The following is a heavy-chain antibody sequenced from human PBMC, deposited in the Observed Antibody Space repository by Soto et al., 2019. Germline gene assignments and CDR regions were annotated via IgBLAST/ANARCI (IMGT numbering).Heavy chain of an antibody. J-gene: IGHJ1*01. CDR3: ARDFFDSSDYPTNRHDS. CDR1: GDSISNSRFY. V-gene: IGHV4-39*01. CDR2: IYHTGNA. D-gene: IGHD3-22*01. Sequence: PSETLSLTCSVSGDSISNSRFYWAWIRQPPGEGLEWIGSIYHTGNAYYNPSLKSRVTISVDTSKNQFSLKLTSVTAADAALYYCARDFFDSSDYPTNRHDSWGQGTLVT.